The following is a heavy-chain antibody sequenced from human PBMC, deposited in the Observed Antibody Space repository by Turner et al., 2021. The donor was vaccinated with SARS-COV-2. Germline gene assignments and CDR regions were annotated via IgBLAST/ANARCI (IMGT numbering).Heavy chain of an antibody. V-gene: IGHV1-2*02. J-gene: IGHJ6*02. CDR3: SVGRDDLNMDV. CDR2: INPDSGDA. D-gene: IGHD3-3*01. CDR1: GYTFTDHY. Sequence: QVQLVQSGAEVKKPGASVKVSCKVSGYTFTDHYIHWVRQAPGQGLEWMGWINPDSGDANFAQKFQGRVTMTRDTSISTAYMELSGLRSDDTAIYSCSVGRDDLNMDVWGQGTTVTVSS.